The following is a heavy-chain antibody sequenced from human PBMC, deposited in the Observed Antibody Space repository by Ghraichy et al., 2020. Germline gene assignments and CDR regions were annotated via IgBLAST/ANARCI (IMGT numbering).Heavy chain of an antibody. Sequence: GVLRLSCAASGFTFSSYAMSWVRQAPGKGLEWVSAISGSGGSTYYADSVKGRFTISRDNSKNTLYLQMNSLRAEDTAVYYCAKQGPGLLWFGVGSEMDYWGQGTLVTVSS. J-gene: IGHJ4*02. D-gene: IGHD3-10*01. CDR3: AKQGPGLLWFGVGSEMDY. V-gene: IGHV3-23*01. CDR2: ISGSGGST. CDR1: GFTFSSYA.